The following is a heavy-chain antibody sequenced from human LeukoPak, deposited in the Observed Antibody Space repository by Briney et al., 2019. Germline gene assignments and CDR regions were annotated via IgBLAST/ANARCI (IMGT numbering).Heavy chain of an antibody. CDR1: GYTFTGYY. CDR3: ARIEYSTSLRVDGYYFDY. CDR2: INPNRGGT. D-gene: IGHD6-6*01. Sequence: ASVKVSCKASGYTFTGYYMHWVRQAPGQGLEWMGRINPNRGGTNYAQKFQGRGTKTRDKSIRTAYMELSRLKSDDTAVYYCARIEYSTSLRVDGYYFDYWGQGTLVTVSS. J-gene: IGHJ4*02. V-gene: IGHV1-2*06.